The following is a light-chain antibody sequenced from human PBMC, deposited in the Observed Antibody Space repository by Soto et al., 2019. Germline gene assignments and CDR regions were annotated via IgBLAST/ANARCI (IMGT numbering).Light chain of an antibody. CDR1: QSVRDN. V-gene: IGKV3-20*01. CDR2: SAS. CDR3: QHYGTSPST. Sequence: EMVMTQSPATLSVSPGERATLSCRASQSVRDNLAWYQQKPGQAPRLLIYSASTRATGIPDRFSGSGSGTDFTLTISRLEPEDFAVYYCQHYGTSPSTFGRGTKVDIK. J-gene: IGKJ1*01.